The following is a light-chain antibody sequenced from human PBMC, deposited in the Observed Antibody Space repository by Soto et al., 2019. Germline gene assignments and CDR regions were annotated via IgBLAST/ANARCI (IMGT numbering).Light chain of an antibody. CDR1: QRISSW. Sequence: IQMTQSPSSVSASVGDRVILTCRASQRISSWLAWYHQRPGKAPKLLIYATSTLETGVPSRFSGSGSGRDFTLTISSLQPEELGTYFCQQANSVPWTFGPGTKVEVK. V-gene: IGKV1-12*01. J-gene: IGKJ1*01. CDR2: ATS. CDR3: QQANSVPWT.